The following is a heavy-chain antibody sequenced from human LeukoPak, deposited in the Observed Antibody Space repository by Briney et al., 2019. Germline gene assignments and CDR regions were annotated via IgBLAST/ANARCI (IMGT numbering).Heavy chain of an antibody. D-gene: IGHD5-24*01. CDR3: ARDFSATPSAPVEMATISLVLFDI. CDR2: INPNSGGT. CDR1: GYTFTGYY. J-gene: IGHJ3*02. Sequence: ASVKVSCKASGYTFTGYYMHWVRQAPGQGLEWMGWINPNSGGTNYAQKFQGRVTMTRDTSISTAYMELSRLRSDDTAVYYCARDFSATPSAPVEMATISLVLFDIWGQGTMVTVSS. V-gene: IGHV1-2*02.